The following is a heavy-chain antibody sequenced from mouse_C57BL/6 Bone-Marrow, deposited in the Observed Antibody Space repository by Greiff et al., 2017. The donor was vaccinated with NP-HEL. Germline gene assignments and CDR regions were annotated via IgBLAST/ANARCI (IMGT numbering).Heavy chain of an antibody. CDR1: GYTFTSYG. V-gene: IGHV1-81*01. CDR2: IYPRSGNT. CDR3: ARTPPFYYYAMDY. Sequence: VQLMESGAELARPGASVKLSCKASGYTFTSYGISWVKQRTGQGLEWIGEIYPRSGNTYYNEKFKGKATLTADKSSSTAYMELRSLTSEDSAVYFCARTPPFYYYAMDYWGQGTSVTVSS. J-gene: IGHJ4*01.